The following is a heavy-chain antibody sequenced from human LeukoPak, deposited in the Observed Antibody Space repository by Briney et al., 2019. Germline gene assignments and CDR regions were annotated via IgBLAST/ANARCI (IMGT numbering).Heavy chain of an antibody. Sequence: ASVKVSCXASGGTFSSYAISWVRQAPGQGREWMGRIIPIFGTANYAQKFQGRVTITTDESTSTDYMELSSLRSEDTAVYYCARGGVFYYDSSPFDYWGQGTLVTVSS. V-gene: IGHV1-69*05. J-gene: IGHJ4*02. CDR1: GGTFSSYA. CDR3: ARGGVFYYDSSPFDY. CDR2: IIPIFGTA. D-gene: IGHD3-22*01.